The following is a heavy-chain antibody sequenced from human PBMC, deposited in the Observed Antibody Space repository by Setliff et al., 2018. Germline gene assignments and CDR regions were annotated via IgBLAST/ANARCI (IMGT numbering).Heavy chain of an antibody. D-gene: IGHD5-12*01. CDR3: ASSRTWIPVLDH. J-gene: IGHJ4*02. V-gene: IGHV3-21*01. Sequence: GGSLRLSCAASGFTFSSYTMNWVRQAPGQGLEWVSSIDSSSTWIYYADSVKGRFTISRDNAKNSLYLQMNSLRAEDTATYYCASSRTWIPVLDHCGQGTPVTVSS. CDR2: IDSSSTWI. CDR1: GFTFSSYT.